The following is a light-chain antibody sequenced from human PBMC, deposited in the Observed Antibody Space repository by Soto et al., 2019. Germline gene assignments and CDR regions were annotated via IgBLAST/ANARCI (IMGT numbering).Light chain of an antibody. CDR1: SGHSSYI. V-gene: IGLV4-60*03. J-gene: IGLJ3*02. CDR2: LEGSGSY. Sequence: QSVLTQSSSASASLGSSVNLTCTLSSGHSSYIIAWHQQQPGKAPRYLMKLEGSGSYNKGSGVPDRFSGSSSGADRYLTISNLQSEDEADYYCETWDSNTRVFGGGTTLTVL. CDR3: ETWDSNTRV.